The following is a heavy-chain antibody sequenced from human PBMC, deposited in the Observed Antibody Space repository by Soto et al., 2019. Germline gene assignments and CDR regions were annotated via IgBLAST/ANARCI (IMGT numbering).Heavy chain of an antibody. CDR2: VYNYGST. Sequence: QVRLQETGPGLLKPSETLSLTCTVSGASVIGHYWSWIRQPPGKGLEWIGYVYNYGSTTYSPSLKSRVTISADTSKNQISLNLTSVTAADTAIYYCADETGSWYSDSWGQGTLVTVSS. D-gene: IGHD6-25*01. J-gene: IGHJ4*02. V-gene: IGHV4-59*02. CDR3: ADETGSWYSDS. CDR1: GASVIGHY.